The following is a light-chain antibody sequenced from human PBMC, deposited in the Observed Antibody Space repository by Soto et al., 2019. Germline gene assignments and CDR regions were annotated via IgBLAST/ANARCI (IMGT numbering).Light chain of an antibody. V-gene: IGLV2-11*01. CDR3: CSYAGSHSWV. J-gene: IGLJ3*02. Sequence: QSALTQPRSVSGSPGQSVTISCTGTSSDVGGYNYVSWYQQHPGKAPKLMIYDVNKRPSGVPDRFSGSKSGSTASLTISGIQAEDEVDYYCCSYAGSHSWVFVGGTKLTVL. CDR1: SSDVGGYNY. CDR2: DVN.